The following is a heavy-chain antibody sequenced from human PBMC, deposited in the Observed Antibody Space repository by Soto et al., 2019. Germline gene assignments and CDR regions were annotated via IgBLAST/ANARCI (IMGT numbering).Heavy chain of an antibody. V-gene: IGHV3-21*06. D-gene: IGHD3-10*01. CDR2: ISSSSSYI. CDR3: ARVTSLHYYGSGSYDY. CDR1: GFTFSNYG. Sequence: EVQLVESGGGLVKPGGSLRLSCAASGFTFSNYGMNWVRQPPGKGLEWVSSISSSSSYIYYADSVKGRFTISRDNAKSSLDLQMNSLRAEVTAVYYCARVTSLHYYGSGSYDYWGQGTLVTVSS. J-gene: IGHJ4*02.